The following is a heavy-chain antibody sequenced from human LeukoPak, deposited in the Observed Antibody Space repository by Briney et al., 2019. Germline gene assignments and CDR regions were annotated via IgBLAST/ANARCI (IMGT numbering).Heavy chain of an antibody. CDR3: ARDDRGYGSLSY. D-gene: IGHD3-10*01. CDR1: GGSFSGYY. CDR2: IYYSGST. J-gene: IGHJ4*02. Sequence: SETLSLTCAVYGGSFSGYYWSWIRQPPGKGLEWIGYIYYSGSTYYNPSLKSRVTISVDTSKNQFSLKLSSVTAADTAVYYCARDDRGYGSLSYWGQGTLVTVSS. V-gene: IGHV4-30-4*01.